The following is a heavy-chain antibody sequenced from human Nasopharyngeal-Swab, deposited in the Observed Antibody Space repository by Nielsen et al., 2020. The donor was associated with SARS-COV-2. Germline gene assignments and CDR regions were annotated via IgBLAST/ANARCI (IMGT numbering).Heavy chain of an antibody. Sequence: GSLRLSCTVSGYSISSGYYWGWTRQPPEKGLEWIASIYHSGNTYYNPSLKSRVTISVDTSKNQFSLKLNSVTAADTALYFCVHLWLPGFWGQGTLVTVSS. J-gene: IGHJ4*02. D-gene: IGHD2-21*01. CDR1: GYSISSGYY. V-gene: IGHV4-38-2*02. CDR3: VHLWLPGF. CDR2: IYHSGNT.